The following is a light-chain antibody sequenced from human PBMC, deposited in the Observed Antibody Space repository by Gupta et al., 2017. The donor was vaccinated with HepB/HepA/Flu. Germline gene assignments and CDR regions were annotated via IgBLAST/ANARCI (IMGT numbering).Light chain of an antibody. CDR1: QTVNDN. J-gene: IGKJ1*01. CDR3: QQYNNWPSWT. Sequence: EIMMTQSPATLSLSPGERATLSCRASQTVNDNVAWFQQKPGQPPRLLIYGAATRATDTPTRFSGSGSGTEFTLTISSLESEDFAVYYCQQYNNWPSWTFGQGTKVEFK. V-gene: IGKV3-15*01. CDR2: GAA.